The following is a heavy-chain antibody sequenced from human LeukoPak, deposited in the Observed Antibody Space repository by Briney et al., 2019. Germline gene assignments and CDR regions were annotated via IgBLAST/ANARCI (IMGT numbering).Heavy chain of an antibody. V-gene: IGHV3-23*01. Sequence: GGSLRLSCAASVFTFSTYAMSWVRQAPGKGLEWVSAISGSGGSTYYADSVKGRFTISRDNSKNTLYLQMNSLRAEDTAIYFCERDSPTRDRRGQGTMVTVSS. J-gene: IGHJ3*01. D-gene: IGHD2-15*01. CDR1: VFTFSTYA. CDR3: ERDSPTRDR. CDR2: ISGSGGST.